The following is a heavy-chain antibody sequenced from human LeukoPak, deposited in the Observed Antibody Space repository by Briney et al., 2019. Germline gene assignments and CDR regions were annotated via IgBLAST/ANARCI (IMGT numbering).Heavy chain of an antibody. D-gene: IGHD2-15*01. V-gene: IGHV4-34*01. CDR1: GGSFSNYF. CDR3: ALFEVVVGSTQDF. Sequence: SETLSLTCAVYGGSFSNYFWNWIRQPPGKGLERIAEIHHTGHINYNPSLKSRVTVSVDRSKNQFSLKLTSVTAADTAVYYCALFEVVVGSTQDFWGQGTLVTVSS. J-gene: IGHJ4*02. CDR2: IHHTGHI.